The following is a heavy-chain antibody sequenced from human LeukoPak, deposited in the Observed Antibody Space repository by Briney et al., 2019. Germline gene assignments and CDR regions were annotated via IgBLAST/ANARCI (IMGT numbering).Heavy chain of an antibody. V-gene: IGHV1-69*05. D-gene: IGHD5-12*01. CDR1: GGTFSSYA. Sequence: SVKVSCKASGGTFSSYAISWVRQAPGQGLEWMGGIIPIFGTANYAQKFQGRVTITTDESTSTAYMELSSLRSEDTAVYYCARGLINGHDFDYWGQGTLVTVSS. J-gene: IGHJ4*02. CDR3: ARGLINGHDFDY. CDR2: IIPIFGTA.